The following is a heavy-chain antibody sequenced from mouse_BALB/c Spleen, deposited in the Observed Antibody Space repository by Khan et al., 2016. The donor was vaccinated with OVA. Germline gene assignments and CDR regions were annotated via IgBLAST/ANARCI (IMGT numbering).Heavy chain of an antibody. CDR1: GYSITSNYA. CDR2: ISYSGST. J-gene: IGHJ4*01. V-gene: IGHV3-2*02. Sequence: VQLKQSGPGLVKPSQSLSLTCTVTGYSITSNYAWNWIRQFPGNKLEWMGYISYSGSTSYNPSLKSRISITRDTSKNQFFLQLNSVTTEDTATDYCARKNDYGDAVDYWGQGTSVTVSS. CDR3: ARKNDYGDAVDY. D-gene: IGHD1-2*01.